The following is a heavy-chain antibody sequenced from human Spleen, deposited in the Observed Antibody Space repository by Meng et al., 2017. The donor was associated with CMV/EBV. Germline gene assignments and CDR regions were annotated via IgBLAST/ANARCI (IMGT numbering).Heavy chain of an antibody. V-gene: IGHV3-13*01. CDR3: AKAHYYGSGSSFDY. J-gene: IGHJ4*02. CDR1: GFTFSSYA. D-gene: IGHD3-10*01. CDR2: IGTAGDT. Sequence: GESLKISCAASGFTFSSYAMSWVRQATGKGLEWVSAIGTAGDTYYPGSVKGQFTISRENAKNSLYLQMNSLRAEDTAVYYCAKAHYYGSGSSFDYWGQGTLVTVSS.